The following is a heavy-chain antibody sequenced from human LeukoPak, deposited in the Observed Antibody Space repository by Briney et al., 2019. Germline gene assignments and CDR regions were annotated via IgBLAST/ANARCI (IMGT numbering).Heavy chain of an antibody. V-gene: IGHV3-53*01. CDR3: ARWYSSGWYNYFDY. D-gene: IGHD6-19*01. Sequence: GGSLRLSCAASGFTVSSNYMSWVRQAPGKGLEWVSVIYSGGSTYYADSVKGRLTISRDNSKNTLYLQMNSLRAEDTAVYYCARWYSSGWYNYFDYWGQGTLVTVSS. CDR1: GFTVSSNY. CDR2: IYSGGST. J-gene: IGHJ4*02.